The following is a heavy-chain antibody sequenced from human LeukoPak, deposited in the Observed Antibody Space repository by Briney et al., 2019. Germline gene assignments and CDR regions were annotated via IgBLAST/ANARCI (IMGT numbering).Heavy chain of an antibody. V-gene: IGHV3-21*01. Sequence: GGSLRLSCAASGFTFSSYSMNWVRQAPGKGLEWVSSISSSSYIYYADSVKGRFTISRDNAKNSLYLQMNSLRAEDTAVYYCARGGYCSSTSCYVIHYFDYWGQGTLVTVSS. CDR2: ISSSSYI. CDR1: GFTFSSYS. J-gene: IGHJ4*02. CDR3: ARGGYCSSTSCYVIHYFDY. D-gene: IGHD2-2*01.